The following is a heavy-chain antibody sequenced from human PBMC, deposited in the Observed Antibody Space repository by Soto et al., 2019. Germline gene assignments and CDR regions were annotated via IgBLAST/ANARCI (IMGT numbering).Heavy chain of an antibody. J-gene: IGHJ3*02. CDR3: ARATGELDAFDI. V-gene: IGHV4-31*03. CDR1: GGSISSGGYY. Sequence: PSETLSLTCTVSGGSISSGGYYWSWIRQHPGKGLEWIGYIYYSGSTYYNPSLKSRVTISVDTSKNQFSLKLSSVTAAVTAVYYCARATGELDAFDIWGQGTMVTVSS. CDR2: IYYSGST. D-gene: IGHD1-26*01.